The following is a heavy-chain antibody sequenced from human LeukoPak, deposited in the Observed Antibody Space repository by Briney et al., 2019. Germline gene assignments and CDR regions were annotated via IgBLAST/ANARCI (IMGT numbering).Heavy chain of an antibody. V-gene: IGHV3-48*03. CDR3: ARDSDILTGYGDFDY. CDR2: ISSSGSTI. J-gene: IGHJ4*02. Sequence: GRSLRLSCAASGLTFSSYEMNWVRQAPGKGLEWVSYISSSGSTIYYADSVKGRFTISRDNAKNSLYLQMNSLRAEDTAVYYCARDSDILTGYGDFDYWGQGTLVTVSS. D-gene: IGHD3-9*01. CDR1: GLTFSSYE.